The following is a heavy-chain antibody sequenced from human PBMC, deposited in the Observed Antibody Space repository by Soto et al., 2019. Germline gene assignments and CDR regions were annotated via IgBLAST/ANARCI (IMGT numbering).Heavy chain of an antibody. CDR1: GFTFSRYT. D-gene: IGHD1-26*01. Sequence: EVQLLESGGGLVQPGGSLRLSCAASGFTFSRYTMSWVRQAPGKGLEWVLAISGSGGSTYYADSVEGRFTISRDNSKNALYLQRHSLRAEDTALYYCAKDEVGAAYDHFYGMDVWGPGNRVTVSS. J-gene: IGHJ6*02. CDR2: ISGSGGST. V-gene: IGHV3-23*01. CDR3: AKDEVGAAYDHFYGMDV.